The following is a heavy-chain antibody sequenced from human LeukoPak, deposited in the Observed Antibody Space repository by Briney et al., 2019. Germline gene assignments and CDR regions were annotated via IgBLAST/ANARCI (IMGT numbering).Heavy chain of an antibody. D-gene: IGHD4-23*01. CDR1: GFTFSSYE. J-gene: IGHJ4*02. CDR3: ARGGSYGGYHSY. V-gene: IGHV3-48*03. CDR2: ISSSGSTI. Sequence: PGGSLRLSCAASGFTFSSYEVNWVRQAPGKGLEWVSYISSSGSTIYYADSVKGRFTISRDNAKNSLYLQMNSLRAEDTALYYCARGGSYGGYHSYWGQGTLVTVSS.